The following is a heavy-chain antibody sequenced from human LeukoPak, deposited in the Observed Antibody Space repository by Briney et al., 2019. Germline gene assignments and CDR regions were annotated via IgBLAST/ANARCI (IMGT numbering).Heavy chain of an antibody. CDR3: AKDGRSNYVPSDN. D-gene: IGHD4-11*01. CDR2: ISYDGSNK. CDR1: GFTFSSYG. J-gene: IGHJ4*01. V-gene: IGHV3-30*18. Sequence: PGRSLRLSCAASGFTFSSYGMHWVRQAPGKGLEWVAVISYDGSNKYYADSVKGRFTISRDNSKNTLYLQMNSPRAEDTALYYCAKDGRSNYVPSDNWGQGTLVTVSS.